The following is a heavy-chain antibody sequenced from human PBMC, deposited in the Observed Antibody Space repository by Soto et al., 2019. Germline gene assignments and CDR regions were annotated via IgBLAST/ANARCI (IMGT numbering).Heavy chain of an antibody. D-gene: IGHD5-18*01. J-gene: IGHJ5*02. CDR3: ARDLGDGYSYNWFDP. CDR2: IYYSGST. V-gene: IGHV4-59*01. Sequence: SETLSLTCTVSGGSISSYYWSWIRQPPGKGLEWIGYIYYSGSTNYNPSLKSRVTISVDTSKNQFSLKLSSVTAADTAVYYCARDLGDGYSYNWFDPWGQGTLVTVSS. CDR1: GGSISSYY.